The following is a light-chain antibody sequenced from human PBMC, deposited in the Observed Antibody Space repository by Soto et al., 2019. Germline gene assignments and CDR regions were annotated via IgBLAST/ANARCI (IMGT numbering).Light chain of an antibody. CDR2: EVS. V-gene: IGLV2-14*01. CDR3: SSYTSSGTYV. J-gene: IGLJ1*01. CDR1: SSDVGSYDY. Sequence: QSALTQPASVSGSPGQSITISCTGTSSDVGSYDYVSWYQQHPGKAPKLMIYEVSNRPSGVSNRFSGSKSGNTASLTISGLQAEDEADYYCSSYTSSGTYVFGTGTKLNVL.